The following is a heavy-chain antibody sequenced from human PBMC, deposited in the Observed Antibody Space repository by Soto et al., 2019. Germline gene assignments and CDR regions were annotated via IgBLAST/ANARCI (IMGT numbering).Heavy chain of an antibody. Sequence: QVQLVQSGAEVKKPGSSVKVSCKTSGVSFNNNGIGWVRQAPGHGLEWMGGVSPPFRTSNYARKFQGRISIPADASTGIVNMELSSLTSEDTAQYYCAIVLYYGSRSYSPYGMGAWGQGTTVTVSS. CDR2: VSPPFRTS. CDR1: GVSFNNNG. V-gene: IGHV1-69*01. D-gene: IGHD3-10*01. CDR3: AIVLYYGSRSYSPYGMGA. J-gene: IGHJ6*02.